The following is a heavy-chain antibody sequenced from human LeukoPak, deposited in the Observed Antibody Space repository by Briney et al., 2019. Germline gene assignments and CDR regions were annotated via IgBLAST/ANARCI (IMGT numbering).Heavy chain of an antibody. D-gene: IGHD3-3*01. Sequence: ASVKVSCKVSGYTFIANYIHWVRQAPGQGLEWMGLINPHTGAANYSQKFQGRVTMTRDTSIRTAYMHLTRLKFDDTAVYYCARGKRGYSPWGQGTPVTVSS. CDR1: GYTFIANY. CDR3: ARGKRGYSP. V-gene: IGHV1-2*02. J-gene: IGHJ4*02. CDR2: INPHTGAA.